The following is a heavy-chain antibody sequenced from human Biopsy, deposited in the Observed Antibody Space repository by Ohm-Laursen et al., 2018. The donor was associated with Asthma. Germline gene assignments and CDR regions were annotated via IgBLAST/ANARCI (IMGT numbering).Heavy chain of an antibody. Sequence: SSVKVSCKAPGGTFSNFAISWVRQAPGQGLEWLGGIMTVFGTTKYAQKFQGRVPITADESTSTAYMEVTSLRSEDTAIYYCARCQVGYSSGWSLLLKKIYYSGMDVWGQGTAVTVSS. CDR1: GGTFSNFA. CDR3: ARCQVGYSSGWSLLLKKIYYSGMDV. J-gene: IGHJ6*02. D-gene: IGHD6-19*01. V-gene: IGHV1-69*01. CDR2: IMTVFGTT.